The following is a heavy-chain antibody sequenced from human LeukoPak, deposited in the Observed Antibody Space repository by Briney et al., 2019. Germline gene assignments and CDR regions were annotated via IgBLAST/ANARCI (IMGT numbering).Heavy chain of an antibody. D-gene: IGHD6-13*01. V-gene: IGHV3-21*03. CDR3: ATVGRSSWYADY. Sequence: PGGSLRLSCAASGFTFSSYSMNWVRQAPGKGLEWVSSISSSSSYIYYADSVKGRFTISRDNAKNSLYLQMNSLKTEDTAVYYCATVGRSSWYADYWGQGTLVTVSS. CDR2: ISSSSSYI. J-gene: IGHJ4*02. CDR1: GFTFSSYS.